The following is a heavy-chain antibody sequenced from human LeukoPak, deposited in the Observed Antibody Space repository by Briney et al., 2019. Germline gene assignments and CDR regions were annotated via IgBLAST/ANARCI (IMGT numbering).Heavy chain of an antibody. CDR3: ARRGMAAAGTFDP. CDR2: IHYSGST. Sequence: ASETLSLTCTVSGDSISSTTYYWAWIRQPPGKELEWIGRIHYSGSTYYNPSLKSRVAISVDTSKNQFSLQLSSVTAADTAVYYCARRGMAAAGTFDPWGQGILVTVSS. D-gene: IGHD6-13*01. J-gene: IGHJ5*02. V-gene: IGHV4-39*01. CDR1: GDSISSTTYY.